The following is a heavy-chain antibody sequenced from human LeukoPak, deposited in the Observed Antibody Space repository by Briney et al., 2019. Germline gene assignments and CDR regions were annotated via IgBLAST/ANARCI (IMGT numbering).Heavy chain of an antibody. D-gene: IGHD3-22*01. V-gene: IGHV1-3*01. CDR1: GYTFTDYT. J-gene: IGHJ4*02. CDR3: ANPRYDSSGYYYVD. Sequence: ASVTVSCTASGYTFTDYTMHWLRQAPGQRLDWMGWINGGSGNTKYSPEFQGRVTITRDTSASTAYMELSSLRSEDTAVYYCANPRYDSSGYYYVDWGQGTLVTVSS. CDR2: INGGSGNT.